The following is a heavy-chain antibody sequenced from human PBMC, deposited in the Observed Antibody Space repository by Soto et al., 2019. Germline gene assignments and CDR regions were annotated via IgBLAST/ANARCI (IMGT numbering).Heavy chain of an antibody. J-gene: IGHJ5*02. D-gene: IGHD3-22*01. CDR3: ARGDFDRSGNYNAGWFAP. V-gene: IGHV1-2*02. Sequence: QVQLVQSGAEVKKPGASVKVSCKASGYTFTAYYMHWLRQAPGQGLEWMEWINPNSGGTNYAQRFQGRVTVTNDTSISTTYMELSSLGSDDTAVYYCARGDFDRSGNYNAGWFAPWGQGTLVTVSS. CDR2: INPNSGGT. CDR1: GYTFTAYY.